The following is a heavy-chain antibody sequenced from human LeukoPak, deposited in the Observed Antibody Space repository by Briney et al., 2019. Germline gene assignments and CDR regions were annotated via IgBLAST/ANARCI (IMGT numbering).Heavy chain of an antibody. CDR2: IYTSGGT. D-gene: IGHD3-3*01. V-gene: IGHV4-4*07. CDR1: GGSISSYY. Sequence: SETLSLTCTVSGGSISSYYWSWIRQPAGKGLEWIGRIYTSGGTNYNPSLKSRVTMSVDTSKNQFSLKLSSVTAAATAVYYCARGGNYDFWSGYYRDYYYYYMDVWGKGTTVTVSS. J-gene: IGHJ6*03. CDR3: ARGGNYDFWSGYYRDYYYYYMDV.